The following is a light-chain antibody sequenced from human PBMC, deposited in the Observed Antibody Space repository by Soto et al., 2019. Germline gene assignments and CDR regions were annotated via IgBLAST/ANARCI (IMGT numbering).Light chain of an antibody. CDR2: DAS. V-gene: IGKV1-33*01. Sequence: DIQMTQSPSSLSASVGDRVTITCQASQDISNYLNWYQQKPGKAPKLLIYDASNLETGVPSRFSGSGSGTDFTFTISRLEPEDFAVYYCQHYDNTPPSVTFGPGTKVDIK. CDR3: QHYDNTPPSVT. CDR1: QDISNY. J-gene: IGKJ3*01.